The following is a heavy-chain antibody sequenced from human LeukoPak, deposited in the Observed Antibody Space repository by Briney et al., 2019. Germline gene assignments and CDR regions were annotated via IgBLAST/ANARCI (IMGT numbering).Heavy chain of an antibody. Sequence: SETLSPTCTVSGGSISNYYWSWIRQPPGKGLEWIGYIHHSGSTNYNPSLKSRVTISVDTSKNQFSLRLSSVTAADTAVYYCARGGLSDFWSGYKQGSSYFDYWGQGTLVTVSS. CDR2: IHHSGST. D-gene: IGHD3-3*01. CDR3: ARGGLSDFWSGYKQGSSYFDY. V-gene: IGHV4-59*01. CDR1: GGSISNYY. J-gene: IGHJ4*02.